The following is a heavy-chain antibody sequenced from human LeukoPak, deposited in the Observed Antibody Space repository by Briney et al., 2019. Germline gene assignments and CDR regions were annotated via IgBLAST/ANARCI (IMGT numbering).Heavy chain of an antibody. Sequence: ASVKVSCKASGYTFTSYGISWVRQAPGQGLEWMGWISAYNGNTNYAQKLQGRVTMTTDTSTSTAYMELRSLRSDDTAVYYCARDELGVSEQTEEIAYIPLINYWGQGTLVTVSS. CDR2: ISAYNGNT. V-gene: IGHV1-18*01. CDR3: ARDELGVSEQTEEIAYIPLINY. J-gene: IGHJ4*02. CDR1: GYTFTSYG. D-gene: IGHD3-16*01.